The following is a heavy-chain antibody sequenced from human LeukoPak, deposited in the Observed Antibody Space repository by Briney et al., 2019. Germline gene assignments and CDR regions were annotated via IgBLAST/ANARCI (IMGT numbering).Heavy chain of an antibody. V-gene: IGHV1-24*01. CDR1: GYTLTELS. CDR2: FDPEDGET. CDR3: ATPGPLWFGERYAFDI. J-gene: IGHJ3*02. Sequence: ASVKVSCKVSGYTLTELSMHWVRQAPGKGLEWMGGFDPEDGETIYAQKFQGRVTMTEDTSTDTAYMELSSLRSEDTAVYYCATPGPLWFGERYAFDIWGQGTMVTVPS. D-gene: IGHD3-10*01.